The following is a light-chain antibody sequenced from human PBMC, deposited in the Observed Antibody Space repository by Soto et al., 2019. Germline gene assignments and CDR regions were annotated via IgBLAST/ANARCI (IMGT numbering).Light chain of an antibody. CDR2: GAS. Sequence: EIVLTQSPGTLSLSPGERATLSCRASEIISRSYVAWYQQRPGQPPRLLTYGASSRAPGVSDRFSGGGSGTDYTLTISRLEHEYFAVYYCQQYGFTPRTFGQGTRVEIK. J-gene: IGKJ1*01. CDR3: QQYGFTPRT. CDR1: EIISRSY. V-gene: IGKV3-20*01.